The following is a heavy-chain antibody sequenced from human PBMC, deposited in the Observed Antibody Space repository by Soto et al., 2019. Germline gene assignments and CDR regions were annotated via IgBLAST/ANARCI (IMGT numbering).Heavy chain of an antibody. D-gene: IGHD6-19*01. CDR3: AKECVGRGSGWYSAVDY. V-gene: IGHV3-23*01. J-gene: IGHJ4*02. CDR1: GFTFSSHA. Sequence: GRSLRLSYAASGFTFSSHARRWVRQAQGKGLEWVSAISGSGGSTYYADSVKGRFTISRDNSKNTLYLQMNSLRAEDTAVYYCAKECVGRGSGWYSAVDYWGQGTLVTVSS. CDR2: ISGSGGST.